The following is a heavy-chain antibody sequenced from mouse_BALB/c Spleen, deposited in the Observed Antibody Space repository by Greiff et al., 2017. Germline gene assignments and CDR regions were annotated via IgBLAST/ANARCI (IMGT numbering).Heavy chain of an antibody. D-gene: IGHD2-3*01. CDR1: GYTFTDYE. J-gene: IGHJ3*01. Sequence: VKLQESGAELVRPGASVTLSCKASGYTFTDYEMHWVKQTPVHGLEWIGAIDPETGGTAYNQKFKGKATLTADKSSSTAYMELRSLTSEDSAVYYCTRGIYDGTTRAYWGQGTLVTVSA. CDR3: TRGIYDGTTRAY. CDR2: IDPETGGT. V-gene: IGHV1-15*01.